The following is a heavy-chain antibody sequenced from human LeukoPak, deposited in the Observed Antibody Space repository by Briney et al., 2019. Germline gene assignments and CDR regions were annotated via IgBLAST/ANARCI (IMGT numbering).Heavy chain of an antibody. Sequence: AASVKVSCKASGYTFTGYYMHWVRQAPGQGLGWMGWINPNSGGANYAQKFQGRVTMTRDTSISTAYMELSGLKSDDTAVYYCARVLIRRHYETSGYYYDDPWGQGTLVTVSS. J-gene: IGHJ5*02. V-gene: IGHV1-2*02. CDR3: ARVLIRRHYETSGYYYDDP. CDR2: INPNSGGA. CDR1: GYTFTGYY. D-gene: IGHD3-22*01.